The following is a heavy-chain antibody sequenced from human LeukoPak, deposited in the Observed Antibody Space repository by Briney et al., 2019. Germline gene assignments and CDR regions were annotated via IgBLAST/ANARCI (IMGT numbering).Heavy chain of an antibody. V-gene: IGHV3-30-3*01. CDR3: ARELLDTERRNYYYYGLDV. CDR2: ISFDGSKS. J-gene: IGHJ6*02. CDR1: GFTFSSYA. Sequence: GRSLRLSCAASGFTFSSYAMHWVRQAPGKGLDWVAFISFDGSKSHYADSVQGRFTVSRDNSGKMVFLQMNSLRAEDTAVYHCARELLDTERRNYYYYGLDVWGQGTTVTVSS. D-gene: IGHD2-21*01.